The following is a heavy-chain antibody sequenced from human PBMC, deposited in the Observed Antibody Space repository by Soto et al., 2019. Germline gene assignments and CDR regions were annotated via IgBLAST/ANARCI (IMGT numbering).Heavy chain of an antibody. Sequence: QIYLVQSGAEVKKPGASVKVSCKASGYTFTSYGIIWVRQAPGQGLEWMGWINTKNGNTHYAQKLQCRVTMTTDTSTTTAYMELRSLRTDDTAVYFCARDQAPYSNGWYYWGQGTLVTVSS. V-gene: IGHV1-18*01. CDR1: GYTFTSYG. J-gene: IGHJ4*02. D-gene: IGHD6-19*01. CDR3: ARDQAPYSNGWYY. CDR2: INTKNGNT.